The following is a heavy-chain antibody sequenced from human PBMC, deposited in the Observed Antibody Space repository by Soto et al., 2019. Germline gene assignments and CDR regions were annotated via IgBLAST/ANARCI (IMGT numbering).Heavy chain of an antibody. CDR2: ISYDGRSE. CDR3: AKSVVDSSVWYRSGLAN. V-gene: IGHV3-30*18. Sequence: QVQLVESGGGVVHPGRSLRLSCAASGFTFSNYGMHWVRQAPGKGLEWLAVISYDGRSELYADSVEGRFTISRDKSKRTVYLQMNSLRAEDTAVYYCAKSVVDSSVWYRSGLANWGKGTLVTVSS. D-gene: IGHD6-19*01. J-gene: IGHJ4*02. CDR1: GFTFSNYG.